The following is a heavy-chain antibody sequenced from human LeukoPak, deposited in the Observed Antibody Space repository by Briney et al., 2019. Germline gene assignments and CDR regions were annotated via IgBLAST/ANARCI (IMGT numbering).Heavy chain of an antibody. CDR1: GYTFTSYD. V-gene: IGHV1-8*01. J-gene: IGHJ4*02. Sequence: ASVTVSCKASGYTFTSYDINWVRQAPGQGLEWMGWMNPNSGNTGYAQKFQGRVTMTRNTSISTAYMELSSLRSEDTAVYYCARVGYYDSSGYPADYWGQGTLVTVSS. D-gene: IGHD3-22*01. CDR3: ARVGYYDSSGYPADY. CDR2: MNPNSGNT.